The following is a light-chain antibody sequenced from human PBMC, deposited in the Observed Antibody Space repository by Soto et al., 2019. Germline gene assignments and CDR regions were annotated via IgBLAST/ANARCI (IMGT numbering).Light chain of an antibody. Sequence: EIVMTQSPATLSVSPGERATLSCRARQSVSNNVAWYQQKPGQAPRLLIYGAFTRATGVPARFSGSGSGTEFTLTISSLQSEDSAVYYCQQYNNWPRTFGQGTKVDIK. CDR3: QQYNNWPRT. CDR2: GAF. CDR1: QSVSNN. V-gene: IGKV3-15*01. J-gene: IGKJ1*01.